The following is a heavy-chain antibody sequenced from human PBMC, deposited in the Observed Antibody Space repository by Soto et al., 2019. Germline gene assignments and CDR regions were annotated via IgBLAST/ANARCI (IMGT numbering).Heavy chain of an antibody. Sequence: EVHLMESGGGLVQPGGSLRLSCTASGFTFSTFWMNWVRQAPGKGLQWVANIKGDGSDKYYVDSVKGRFTISRDNAGSSLFLHMNSLRAEDTAVYYCTRGHYDNFLGGQGTLVTVSS. CDR3: TRGHYDNFL. CDR1: GFTFSTFW. D-gene: IGHD3-22*01. J-gene: IGHJ4*02. CDR2: IKGDGSDK. V-gene: IGHV3-7*01.